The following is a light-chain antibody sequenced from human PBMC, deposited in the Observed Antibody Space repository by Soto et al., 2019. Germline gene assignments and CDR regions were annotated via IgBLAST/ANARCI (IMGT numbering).Light chain of an antibody. CDR2: KAS. CDR3: QQYNNWPPIT. J-gene: IGKJ5*01. CDR1: QSISTY. V-gene: IGKV1-5*03. Sequence: IQLTQSPSSLSASVGDRVTITCRASQSISTYLNWYQQKPGKAPKLLIYKASTLKSGVPSRFSGSGSGTEFTLTISSLQSEDFAVYYCQQYNNWPPITFGQGTRLEI.